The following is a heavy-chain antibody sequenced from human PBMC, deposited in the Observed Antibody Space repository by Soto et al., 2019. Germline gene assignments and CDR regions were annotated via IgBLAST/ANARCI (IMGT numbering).Heavy chain of an antibody. V-gene: IGHV3-23*01. CDR3: VKDRYVDY. Sequence: QPGGSLRLSCAASRFTFSSYAMSWVRQAPGKGLEWVSLISGSADRTYYTDSVKGRFTISRDNSKNTLYLQMSSLKAEDTAVYYCVKDRYVDYWGQGTLVTVSS. CDR1: RFTFSSYA. J-gene: IGHJ4*02. CDR2: ISGSADRT.